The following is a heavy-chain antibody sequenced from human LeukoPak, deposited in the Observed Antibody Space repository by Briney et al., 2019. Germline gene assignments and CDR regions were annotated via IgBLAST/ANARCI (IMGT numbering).Heavy chain of an antibody. D-gene: IGHD6-19*01. CDR2: IYYSEST. Sequence: SLSLTCTVSGGSISSGGYYWSWLRPHPGKGLEWIGYIYYSESTYYNSSLKRRATITVDTSKNQFSLKLSSVTAADTAVYYCARDRRPAVAGIEMGFDPWGQGTLVTVSS. J-gene: IGHJ5*02. V-gene: IGHV4-31*03. CDR1: GGSISSGGYY. CDR3: ARDRRPAVAGIEMGFDP.